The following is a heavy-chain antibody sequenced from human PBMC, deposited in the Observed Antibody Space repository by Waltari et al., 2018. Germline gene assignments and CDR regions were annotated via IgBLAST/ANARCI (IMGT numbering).Heavy chain of an antibody. V-gene: IGHV1-58*02. CDR3: ATDRTAARPYNWFDP. J-gene: IGHJ5*02. CDR2: IVVGSGNT. D-gene: IGHD6-6*01. Sequence: QMQLVQSGPEVKKPGTSVKVSCKASGFTFTSSAMQWVRQARGQRLEWIGWIVVGSGNTNYAQKFQERVTITRDMSTSTAYMELSSLRSEDTAVYYCATDRTAARPYNWFDPWGQGTLVTVSS. CDR1: GFTFTSSA.